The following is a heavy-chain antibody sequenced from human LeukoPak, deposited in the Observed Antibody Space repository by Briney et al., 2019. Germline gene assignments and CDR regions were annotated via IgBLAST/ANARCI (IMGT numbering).Heavy chain of an antibody. CDR3: ERGPLYFYY. CDR1: VYTFTVYY. CDR2: INPNSGGT. Sequence: ASVKATSKASVYTFTVYYNRSERQAPGQGLEWMGWINPNSGGTNYAQKFQGRVTMTRDTSISTAYMELSRLRSDDTAVYYCERGPLYFYYSGAGTLVTVSS. V-gene: IGHV1-2*02. J-gene: IGHJ4*02.